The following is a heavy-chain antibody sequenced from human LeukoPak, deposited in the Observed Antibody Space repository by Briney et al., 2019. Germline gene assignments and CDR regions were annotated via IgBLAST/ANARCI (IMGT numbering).Heavy chain of an antibody. CDR2: IHISGNT. V-gene: IGHV4-61*09. CDR1: GGSISSGSYC. CDR3: ARAVGGDGSGSL. J-gene: IGHJ4*02. D-gene: IGHD3-10*01. Sequence: SETLSLTCNVSGGSISSGSYCWSWIRQPAGKGLEWIGHIHISGNTNYNPSLKSRVTISVDTSKNQFSLKLSSVTAADTAVYYCARAVGGDGSGSLWGPGTLVTVSS.